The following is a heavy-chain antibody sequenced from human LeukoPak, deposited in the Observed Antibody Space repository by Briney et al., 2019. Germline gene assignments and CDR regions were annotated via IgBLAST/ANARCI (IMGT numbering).Heavy chain of an antibody. V-gene: IGHV1-46*01. J-gene: IGHJ5*02. Sequence: ASVKVSCKASGYTFTSYYMHWVRQAPGQGLEWMGIINPSGGSTSYAQKFQGRVTMTRDTSTSTDYMELSSLRSEDTAVYYCARENYDFWSGYFSSTNWFDPWGQGTLVTVSS. CDR3: ARENYDFWSGYFSSTNWFDP. D-gene: IGHD3-3*01. CDR1: GYTFTSYY. CDR2: INPSGGST.